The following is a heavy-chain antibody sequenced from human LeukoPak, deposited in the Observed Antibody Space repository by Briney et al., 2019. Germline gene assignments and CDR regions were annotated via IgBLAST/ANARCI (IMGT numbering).Heavy chain of an antibody. CDR1: GFTFSSYG. CDR2: IRYDGSNK. CDR3: AKASSIRAPGDY. Sequence: GGSLRLSCAASGFTFSSYGMHWIRQAPGKGLEWVAFIRYDGSNKYYADSVKGRFTISRDNSKNTLYLQMNSLGAEDTAVYYCAKASSIRAPGDYWGQGTLVTVSS. J-gene: IGHJ4*02. D-gene: IGHD2-21*01. V-gene: IGHV3-30*02.